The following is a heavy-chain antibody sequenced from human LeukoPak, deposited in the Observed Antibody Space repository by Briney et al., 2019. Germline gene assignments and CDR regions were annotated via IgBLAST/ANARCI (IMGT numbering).Heavy chain of an antibody. CDR3: ARVRQRWLQFDAFDI. J-gene: IGHJ3*02. CDR2: INHSGST. D-gene: IGHD5-24*01. Sequence: PSETLSLTCAVYGGSFSGYYWSWIRQPPGKGLEWIGEINHSGSTNYNPSLKSRVTISVDTSKNQFSLKLCSVTAADTAVYYCARVRQRWLQFDAFDIWGQGTMVTVSS. CDR1: GGSFSGYY. V-gene: IGHV4-34*01.